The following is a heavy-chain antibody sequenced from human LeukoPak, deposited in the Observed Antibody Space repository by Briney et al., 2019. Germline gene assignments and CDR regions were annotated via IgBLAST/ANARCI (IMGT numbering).Heavy chain of an antibody. CDR3: AREVADYYDSSGYDDAFDI. Sequence: ASVRVSCTASGYTFTSYGISWVRQAPGQGLEWMGWISAYNGNTNYAQKLQGRVTMTTDTSTSTVYMELRSLRSDDTAVYYCAREVADYYDSSGYDDAFDIWGQGTMVTVSS. CDR1: GYTFTSYG. V-gene: IGHV1-18*01. CDR2: ISAYNGNT. D-gene: IGHD3-22*01. J-gene: IGHJ3*02.